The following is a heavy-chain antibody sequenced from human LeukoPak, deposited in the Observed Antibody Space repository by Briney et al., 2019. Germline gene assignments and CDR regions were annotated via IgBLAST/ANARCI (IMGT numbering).Heavy chain of an antibody. CDR2: IRSKANSYAT. V-gene: IGHV3-73*01. Sequence: PGGSLRLSCAASGFTFSGSAMHWVRQASGKGLEWVGRIRSKANSYATVYAASVKGRFTISRDDSKNTAYLQMNSLRAEDTAVYYCARDLLGYNYYYMDVWGKGTTVTVSS. J-gene: IGHJ6*03. CDR1: GFTFSGSA. CDR3: ARDLLGYNYYYMDV. D-gene: IGHD3-16*02.